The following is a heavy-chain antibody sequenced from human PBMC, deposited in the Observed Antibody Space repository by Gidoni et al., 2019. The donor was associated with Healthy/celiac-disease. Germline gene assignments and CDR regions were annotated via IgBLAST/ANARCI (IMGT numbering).Heavy chain of an antibody. CDR3: VRAYGACTLWECTFDI. CDR1: AGSISSYY. Sequence: HVQLQESGPGLVKPSQTLSLTCTVSAGSISSYYWSWIRQPQVKGLEWIGCIYYSGSPNYNTSLKSRVTISVDTSKNQFSLKLSSVTAADTAVYYCVRAYGACTLWECTFDIWGQGPMVTVSS. D-gene: IGHD4-17*01. J-gene: IGHJ3*02. V-gene: IGHV4-59*01. CDR2: IYYSGSP.